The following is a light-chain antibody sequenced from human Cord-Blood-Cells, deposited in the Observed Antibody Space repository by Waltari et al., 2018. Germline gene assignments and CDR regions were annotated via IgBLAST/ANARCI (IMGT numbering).Light chain of an antibody. CDR2: EVS. J-gene: IGLJ1*01. CDR1: SRDVGGYNY. CDR3: SSYTSSSTYV. V-gene: IGLV2-14*01. Sequence: QSALTQPASVSGSPGQSITISCTGTSRDVGGYNYVSWYQQHPGKAPKLMIYEVSKRPSGVSNRFSGSKSGNTASLTISGLQAEDEADYYCSSYTSSSTYVFGTGTKVTVL.